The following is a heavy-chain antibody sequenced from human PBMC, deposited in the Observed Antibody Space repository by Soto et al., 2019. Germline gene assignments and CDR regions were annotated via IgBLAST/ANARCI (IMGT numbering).Heavy chain of an antibody. CDR2: ISRSHSDI. CDR1: GFSISNFG. D-gene: IGHD1-26*01. J-gene: IGHJ4*02. Sequence: EVQLVESGGGLVPPGGSLRLSCSASGFSISNFGMFWVRQAPGRGLEWISFISRSHSDIYYADSVKGRFTISRDNAKNSMFLQMNSLRDEDRAVYYCGREGPHGYIPYYIETGGQGLPVTFSS. V-gene: IGHV3-48*02. CDR3: GREGPHGYIPYYIET.